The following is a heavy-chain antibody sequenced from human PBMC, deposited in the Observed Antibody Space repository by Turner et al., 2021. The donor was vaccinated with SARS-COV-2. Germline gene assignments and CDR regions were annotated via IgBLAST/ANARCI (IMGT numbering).Heavy chain of an antibody. J-gene: IGHJ4*02. CDR3: ARSIVVVPAAISY. V-gene: IGHV1-2*02. CDR2: INPNSGGT. D-gene: IGHD2-2*02. CDR1: GYTFTGYY. Sequence: QVQLVQSGAEVKKPGASGKVSCKASGYTFTGYYMHWVRQAPGQGLEWMGWINPNSGGTNYAQKFQGRVTMTRDMSISTAYMELSRLRSDDTAVYYCARSIVVVPAAISYWGQGTLVTVSS.